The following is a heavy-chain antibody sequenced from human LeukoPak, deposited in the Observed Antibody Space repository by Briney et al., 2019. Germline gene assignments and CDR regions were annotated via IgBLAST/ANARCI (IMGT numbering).Heavy chain of an antibody. CDR2: INQESTET. V-gene: IGHV3-7*01. Sequence: GGSLRLSCAASGLRFTAFWMSWVRQAPGKGPEWVANINQESTETYYVDSVRGRFTISRDNAKNSLSLQMNSLRVEDTAVYYCAREVDRSFGYWGQGNLVTVSS. D-gene: IGHD2-15*01. CDR1: GLRFTAFW. CDR3: AREVDRSFGY. J-gene: IGHJ4*02.